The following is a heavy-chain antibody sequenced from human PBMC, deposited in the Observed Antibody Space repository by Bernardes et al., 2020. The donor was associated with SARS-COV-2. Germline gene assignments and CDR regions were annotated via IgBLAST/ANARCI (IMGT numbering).Heavy chain of an antibody. CDR1: GYTLTALS. D-gene: IGHD2-2*01. V-gene: IGHV1-24*01. CDR3: ATGLVYCSSTSCHPNWFDP. CDR2: FDPEDGET. J-gene: IGHJ5*02. Sequence: ASWKDSCKVSGYTLTALSMHWVRQAPGQGLEWMGGFDPEDGETIYAQKFQGRVTMTEDTSTDTAYMELSSLRSEDTAVYYCATGLVYCSSTSCHPNWFDPWGQGTLVTVSS.